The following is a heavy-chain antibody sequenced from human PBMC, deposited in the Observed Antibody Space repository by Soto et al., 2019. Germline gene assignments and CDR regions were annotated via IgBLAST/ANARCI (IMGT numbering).Heavy chain of an antibody. V-gene: IGHV3-74*01. Sequence: EVQLVEYGGGLVQPGGSLRLYCAASGFTFSSYWMHWVRQAPGKGLVWVSRINSDGSSTSYADSVKGQYTISRDNAKNTLYLQMNSLRAEDTAVYYCARVGRRWYYGNWFDPFGQGTLVTVFS. CDR3: ARVGRRWYYGNWFDP. D-gene: IGHD3-3*01. J-gene: IGHJ5*02. CDR2: INSDGSST. CDR1: GFTFSSYW.